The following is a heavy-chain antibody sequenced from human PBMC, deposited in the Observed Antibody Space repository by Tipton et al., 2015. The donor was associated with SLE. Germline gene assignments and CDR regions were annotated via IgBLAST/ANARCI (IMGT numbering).Heavy chain of an antibody. J-gene: IGHJ6*02. CDR2: ICYSGST. Sequence: TLSLTCTVSGGSISSYYWSWIRQPPGKGLEWIGYICYSGSTNYNPSLKSRVTISVDTSKNQFSLNLSSVTAADTAVYYCARETTGDTYSYYGMDVWGQGTTVPVSS. CDR3: ARETTGDTYSYYGMDV. V-gene: IGHV4-59*01. D-gene: IGHD7-27*01. CDR1: GGSISSYY.